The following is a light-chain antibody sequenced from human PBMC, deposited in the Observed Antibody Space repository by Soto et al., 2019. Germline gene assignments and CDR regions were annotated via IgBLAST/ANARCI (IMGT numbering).Light chain of an antibody. J-gene: IGLJ1*01. CDR2: EVS. V-gene: IGLV2-14*01. CDR1: SSDVGGYDY. CDR3: SSYTRSSTLV. Sequence: QSVLTQPASVSGSPGQSITISCTGTSSDVGGYDYVSWYQLHPGKAPKLMIYEVSNRPAGVSNRFSGSKSGNTASLTISGLQAEDAADYYCSSYTRSSTLVFGTGTKVTV.